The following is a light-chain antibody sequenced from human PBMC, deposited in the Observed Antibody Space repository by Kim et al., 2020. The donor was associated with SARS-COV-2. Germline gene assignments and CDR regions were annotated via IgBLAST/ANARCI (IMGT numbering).Light chain of an antibody. CDR3: QQRSNWLALT. CDR2: DAS. V-gene: IGKV3-11*01. Sequence: SPGESATLSCRASQSVSSYLAWYQQKPGQAPRLLIYDASNRATGIPARFSGSGSGTDFTLTISSLEPEDFAVYYCQQRSNWLALTFGGGTKVDIK. CDR1: QSVSSY. J-gene: IGKJ4*01.